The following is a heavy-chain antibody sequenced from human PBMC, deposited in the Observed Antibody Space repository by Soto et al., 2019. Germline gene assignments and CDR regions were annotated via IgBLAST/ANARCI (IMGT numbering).Heavy chain of an antibody. V-gene: IGHV1-46*01. D-gene: IGHD3-22*01. Sequence: GASVKVSCKTSGYTFTTYYMHWVRQAPGQGLEWMGIINPSGGSTRNAQKFQGRVTMTTDTSTSTVYMELSSLRSEDTAVYYCARETELSSGYFYWGQGTLVTVSS. J-gene: IGHJ4*02. CDR3: ARETELSSGYFY. CDR2: INPSGGST. CDR1: GYTFTTYY.